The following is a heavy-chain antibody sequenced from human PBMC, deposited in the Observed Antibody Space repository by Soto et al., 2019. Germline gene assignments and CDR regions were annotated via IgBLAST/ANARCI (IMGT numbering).Heavy chain of an antibody. CDR2: IYYSGST. J-gene: IGHJ4*02. D-gene: IGHD6-19*01. CDR1: GGSISSSSYY. Sequence: SETLSLTCTVSGGSISSSSYYWGWIRQPPGKGLEWIGSIYYSGSTYYNPSLKSRVTISVDTSKNQFSLKLSSVTAADTAVYYCATDTIAVAGPPHDYWGQGTLVTVSS. V-gene: IGHV4-39*01. CDR3: ATDTIAVAGPPHDY.